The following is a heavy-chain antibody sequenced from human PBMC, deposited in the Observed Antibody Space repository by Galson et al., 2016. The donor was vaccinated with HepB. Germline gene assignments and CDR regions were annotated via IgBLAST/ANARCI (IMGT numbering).Heavy chain of an antibody. CDR2: ISSSSSYI. D-gene: IGHD6-6*01. V-gene: IGHV3-21*06. Sequence: SLRLSCAASGFSFDAYAMHWVRQAPGKGLEWVSSISSSSSYIYYADSVKGRFTISRDNAKNSLYLQMNSLRAEDTAVYYCARDLRRSSSSSDYWGQGTLVTVSS. CDR3: ARDLRRSSSSSDY. J-gene: IGHJ4*02. CDR1: GFSFDAYA.